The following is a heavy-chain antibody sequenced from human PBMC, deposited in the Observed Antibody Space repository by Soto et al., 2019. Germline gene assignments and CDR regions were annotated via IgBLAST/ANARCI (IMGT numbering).Heavy chain of an antibody. CDR2: INPNTGDS. V-gene: IGHV1-2*02. J-gene: IGHJ5*02. CDR1: GYTFTHYY. Sequence: QVQLVQSGAEVKKPGASLKVSCKAFGYTFTHYYIHWVRQAPGQGLEWMGWINPNTGDSKLSQNFQGRVTRTRDTSTNTVFMELGSLRSDDTAMYYCAKDRRLITTSRYHFGPWGQGTLVTVSS. D-gene: IGHD3-16*01. CDR3: AKDRRLITTSRYHFGP.